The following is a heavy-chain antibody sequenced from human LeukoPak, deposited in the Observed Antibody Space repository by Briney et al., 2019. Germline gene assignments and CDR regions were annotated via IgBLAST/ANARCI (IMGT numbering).Heavy chain of an antibody. Sequence: PGGSLRLSCAASGFTFSSYEMNWVRQAPGKGPEWVSYISSSGSTIYYADSVKGRFTISRDNAKNSLYLQMNSLRAEDTAVYYCARDVPVGATPLDYWGQGTLVTVSS. CDR3: ARDVPVGATPLDY. J-gene: IGHJ4*02. CDR2: ISSSGSTI. CDR1: GFTFSSYE. D-gene: IGHD1-26*01. V-gene: IGHV3-48*03.